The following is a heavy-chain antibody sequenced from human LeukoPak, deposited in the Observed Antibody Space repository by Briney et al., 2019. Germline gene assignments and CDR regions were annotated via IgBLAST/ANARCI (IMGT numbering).Heavy chain of an antibody. D-gene: IGHD1-1*01. CDR1: GGSISTYY. CDR3: ARAQLNLLVDFGMDV. CDR2: IYYSGST. Sequence: SETLFLTCTVSGGSISTYYWSWIRQPPGKGLEWIGYIYYSGSTNYNPSLKSRVTISVDTSKTQFSLKLSSVTAVDTAVYYCARAQLNLLVDFGMDVWGQGTTVTVSS. V-gene: IGHV4-59*01. J-gene: IGHJ6*02.